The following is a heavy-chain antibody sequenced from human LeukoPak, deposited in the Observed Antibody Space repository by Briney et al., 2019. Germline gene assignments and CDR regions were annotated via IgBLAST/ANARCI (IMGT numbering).Heavy chain of an antibody. D-gene: IGHD5-18*01. J-gene: IGHJ3*02. Sequence: ASVKVSCKASGYTFTGYYMHWVRQAPGQGLEWMGWINPNSGGTNYAQKFQSRVTMTRDTSISTAYMELSRLRSDDTAVYYCASPGRGYSYGLDAFDIWGQGTMVTVSS. CDR1: GYTFTGYY. CDR3: ASPGRGYSYGLDAFDI. CDR2: INPNSGGT. V-gene: IGHV1-2*02.